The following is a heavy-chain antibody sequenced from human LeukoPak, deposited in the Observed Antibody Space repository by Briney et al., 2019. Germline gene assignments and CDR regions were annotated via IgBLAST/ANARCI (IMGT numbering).Heavy chain of an antibody. D-gene: IGHD5-18*01. Sequence: GGSLRLSCAASGFTFSTYGMHWVRQAPGKGLEWVAIIWYDGSNKYYADSAKGRFTISRDNSKNTVYLQMNSLRAEDTAVYYCASPSLYSYGHFDYRGQGTLVTVSS. CDR1: GFTFSTYG. CDR3: ASPSLYSYGHFDY. CDR2: IWYDGSNK. V-gene: IGHV3-33*01. J-gene: IGHJ4*02.